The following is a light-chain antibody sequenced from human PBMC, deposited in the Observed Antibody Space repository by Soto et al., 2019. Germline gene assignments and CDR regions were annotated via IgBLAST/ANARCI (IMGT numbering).Light chain of an antibody. CDR3: ASYTSTYTYV. CDR2: EVS. J-gene: IGLJ1*01. V-gene: IGLV2-14*01. CDR1: GXDVGGYEY. Sequence: QSVLTRPASVSGSPGQSITISCTGTGXDVGGYEYVSWYQQHPGKVPKLMIYEVSDRPSGVSTRFSGSKSGNTASLTISGLQAEDEADYYCASYTSTYTYVFGSGTKV.